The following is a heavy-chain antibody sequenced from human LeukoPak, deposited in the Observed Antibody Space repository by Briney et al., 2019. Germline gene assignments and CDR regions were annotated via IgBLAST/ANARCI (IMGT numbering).Heavy chain of an antibody. D-gene: IGHD3-10*01. V-gene: IGHV4-59*11. CDR1: GGSISGHY. CDR3: ARARYYSDAGSYFIDQ. J-gene: IGHJ5*02. Sequence: PSETLSLTCTVSGGSISGHYWSWIRQSPEKGLGSIAYVFSTGSPNYNPSLESRGTISVDTSKNQISLTLISVTAADTALYYCARARYYSDAGSYFIDQWGQGTPVTVSS. CDR2: VFSTGSP.